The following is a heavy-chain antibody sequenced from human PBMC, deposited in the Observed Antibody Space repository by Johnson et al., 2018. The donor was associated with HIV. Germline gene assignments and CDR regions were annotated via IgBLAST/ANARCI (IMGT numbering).Heavy chain of an antibody. Sequence: QVQLVESGGGVVQPGRSLRLSCAASGFTFKSYTVHWVRQAPGKGLEWVAVISYAGTKKNYADSVKGRFTISRDNSKNTLYLQMNSLRPEDTAVYYCARDPNSSNCSGVTCYSAAFDIWGQGTMVTVSS. CDR1: GFTFKSYT. J-gene: IGHJ3*02. D-gene: IGHD2-15*01. CDR3: ARDPNSSNCSGVTCYSAAFDI. V-gene: IGHV3-30-3*01. CDR2: ISYAGTKK.